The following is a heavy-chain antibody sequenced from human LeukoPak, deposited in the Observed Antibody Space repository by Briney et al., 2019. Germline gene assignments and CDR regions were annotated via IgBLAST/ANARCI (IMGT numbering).Heavy chain of an antibody. V-gene: IGHV3-53*01. CDR1: GFTVTSSY. CDR3: ALGFWSAYYLDY. Sequence: QSGGSLRLSCAASGFTVTSSYMSWVRQAPGKGLEWVSVIYSGGTTYYADSVKGRFTISRDNSKNTLYLQMNSLRAEDTAVYYCALGFWSAYYLDYWGQGTLVTVSS. CDR2: IYSGGTT. J-gene: IGHJ4*02. D-gene: IGHD3-3*01.